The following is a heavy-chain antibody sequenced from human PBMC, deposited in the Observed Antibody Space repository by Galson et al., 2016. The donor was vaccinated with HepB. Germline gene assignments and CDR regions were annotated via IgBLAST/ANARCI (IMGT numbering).Heavy chain of an antibody. D-gene: IGHD2-21*01. Sequence: LSCAASGFTFSGSTMNWVRQAPGKGLEWVAMISYDGSAEYYADSVKGRFTISRDNSENTMYLQMSSLRTEDTAVYYCAKDLWINKWTNYFDYWGQGTLVTVAS. CDR2: ISYDGSAE. CDR3: AKDLWINKWTNYFDY. J-gene: IGHJ4*02. V-gene: IGHV3-30*18. CDR1: GFTFSGST.